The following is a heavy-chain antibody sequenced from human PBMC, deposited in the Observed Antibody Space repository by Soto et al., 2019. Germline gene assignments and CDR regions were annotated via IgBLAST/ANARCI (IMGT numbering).Heavy chain of an antibody. V-gene: IGHV3-23*01. D-gene: IGHD6-6*01. CDR3: ARPMSNSSPYYYYFGMDV. CDR1: GFTFSSYA. Sequence: EVQLLESGGDLVQPGGSLRLSCAASGFTFSSYAMTWVRQGPGKGLEWVSSLSGNGGSTYYADSVKGRFTISRDNSKNTLYLQMNSLRAEDTAVYYCARPMSNSSPYYYYFGMDVLGQGTTVTVS. CDR2: LSGNGGST. J-gene: IGHJ6*02.